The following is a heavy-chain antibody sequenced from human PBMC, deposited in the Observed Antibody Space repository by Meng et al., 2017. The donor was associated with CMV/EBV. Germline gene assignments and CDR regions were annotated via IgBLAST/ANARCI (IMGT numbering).Heavy chain of an antibody. D-gene: IGHD2-15*01. CDR1: GYTFTSYY. Sequence: QGRLVQRGDEVKKPGASVKVSCKASGYTFTSYYMHWVRQAPGQGLEWMGIINPSGGSTSYAQKFQGRVTMTRDTSTSTVYMELSSLRSEDTAVYYCAREGEGVVAATPHFDYWGQGTLVTVSS. V-gene: IGHV1-46*01. CDR2: INPSGGST. J-gene: IGHJ4*02. CDR3: AREGEGVVAATPHFDY.